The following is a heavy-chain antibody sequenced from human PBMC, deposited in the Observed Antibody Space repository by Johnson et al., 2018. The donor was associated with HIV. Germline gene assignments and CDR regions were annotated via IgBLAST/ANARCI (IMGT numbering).Heavy chain of an antibody. CDR2: ISYVGGNQ. CDR1: VSTYSNSG. CDR3: ARDAYKSDACDI. J-gene: IGHJ3*02. V-gene: IGHV3-30*03. Sequence: VQPVESGGGVVQPGRSPRLSSAASVSTYSNSGLPWVHQVPGKGLEWAAVISYVGGNQYYADSAKGRFTILRDNSKNTQYLQMTSLRAVDTSLYYCARDAYKSDACDIWGQGTMVTVSS. D-gene: IGHD1-1*01.